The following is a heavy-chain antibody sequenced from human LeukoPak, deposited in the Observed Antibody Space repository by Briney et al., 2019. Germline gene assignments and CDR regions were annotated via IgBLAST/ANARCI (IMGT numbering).Heavy chain of an antibody. J-gene: IGHJ5*02. CDR2: VSDSRT. CDR1: GGFISSDY. Sequence: SETLSLTCSVSGGFISSDYWSWIRQPPGKGLEWIGYVSDSRTNYNPSLKSRATISVDTSKNQFSLKLTSVTAADTAVYYCARGYYGSGSYNWFDPWGQGTLVTVSS. V-gene: IGHV4-59*01. CDR3: ARGYYGSGSYNWFDP. D-gene: IGHD3-10*01.